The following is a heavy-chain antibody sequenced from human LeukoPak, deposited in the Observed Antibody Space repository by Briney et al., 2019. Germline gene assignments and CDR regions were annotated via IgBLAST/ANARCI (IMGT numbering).Heavy chain of an antibody. V-gene: IGHV4-38-2*02. CDR2: LHHRGTT. CDR3: ARDTSDYRRGSFDY. CDR1: GYSIMSAFY. Sequence: SETLSVTCAVSGYSIMSAFYCGWIRQPPGKGLEWIGSLHHRGTTYYNPSLKSRVTISVDTSNNQFSLKLSSVTAADTAVSYCARDTSDYRRGSFDYWGQGTLVTVSS. D-gene: IGHD3-22*01. J-gene: IGHJ4*02.